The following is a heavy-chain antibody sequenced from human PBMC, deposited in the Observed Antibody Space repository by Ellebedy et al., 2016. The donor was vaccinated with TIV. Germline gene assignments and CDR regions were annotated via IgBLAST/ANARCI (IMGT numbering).Heavy chain of an antibody. V-gene: IGHV3-48*02. CDR2: INSISSII. J-gene: IGHJ4*02. Sequence: PGGSLRLSCAASGFTFSTYSMNWVRQAPGKGLEWVSYINSISSIIWYADSVKGRFTISRDNAKNSLYLQVNSLTDDDMAVYYCARDDRERGTSAHTDYWGQGTLVTVSS. CDR1: GFTFSTYS. CDR3: ARDDRERGTSAHTDY. D-gene: IGHD1-26*01.